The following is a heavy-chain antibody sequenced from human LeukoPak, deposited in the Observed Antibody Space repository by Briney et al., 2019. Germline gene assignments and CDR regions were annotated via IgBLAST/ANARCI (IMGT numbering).Heavy chain of an antibody. CDR3: ARASYYYGSGSDWFDP. CDR1: GFTFSSYG. Sequence: GGTLRLSCAASGFTFSSYGMSWVRQAPGKGLEWVSSISSSSSYIYYADSVKGRFTISRDNAKNSLYLQMNSLRAEDTAVYYCARASYYYGSGSDWFDPWGQGTLVTVSS. CDR2: ISSSSSYI. V-gene: IGHV3-21*01. D-gene: IGHD3-10*01. J-gene: IGHJ5*02.